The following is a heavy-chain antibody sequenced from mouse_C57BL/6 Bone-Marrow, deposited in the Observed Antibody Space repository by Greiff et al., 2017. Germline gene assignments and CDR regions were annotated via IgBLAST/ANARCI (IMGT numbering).Heavy chain of an antibody. J-gene: IGHJ2*01. CDR1: GYTFTSYW. CDR2: IHPNSGST. D-gene: IGHD1-1*01. Sequence: QVQLQQPGAELVKPGASVKLSCKASGYTFTSYWMHWVKQRPGHGLEWIGMIHPNSGSTNYNEKFKSKATLTVDKSSSTAYMQLSSLTSEDSAVYYCARGITTVVATFDYWGKGTTLTVSS. V-gene: IGHV1-64*01. CDR3: ARGITTVVATFDY.